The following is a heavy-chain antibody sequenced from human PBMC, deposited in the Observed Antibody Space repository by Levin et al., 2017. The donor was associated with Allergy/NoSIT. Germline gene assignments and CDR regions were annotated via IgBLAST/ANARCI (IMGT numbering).Heavy chain of an antibody. V-gene: IGHV5-51*01. J-gene: IGHJ4*01. CDR1: GYTFTDFW. D-gene: IGHD2-15*01. CDR2: LYHDDFDT. Sequence: GESLKISCRAFGYTFTDFWVAWVRQLPGKGLEWMGSLYHDDFDTKYSPSFQGQVIISADRSTNTAYMPWHSLKASDTAIYYCARQPPLPNLYYFDFWGHGTLVTVSS. CDR3: ARQPPLPNLYYFDF.